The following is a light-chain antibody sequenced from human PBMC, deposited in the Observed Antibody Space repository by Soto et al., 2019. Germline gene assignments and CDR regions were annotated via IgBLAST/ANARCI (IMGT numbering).Light chain of an antibody. J-gene: IGKJ4*01. CDR2: DAS. V-gene: IGKV3-11*01. CDR3: QQRSIWPPLT. Sequence: EIVLSQSPATLSLSPGERATLTCRASQSVSSYLAWYQQKPGQAPRLLIYDASNRATGLPARFSGSGSGTDFTLTISSLEPEDFAIYYCQQRSIWPPLTVGGGTKVEIK. CDR1: QSVSSY.